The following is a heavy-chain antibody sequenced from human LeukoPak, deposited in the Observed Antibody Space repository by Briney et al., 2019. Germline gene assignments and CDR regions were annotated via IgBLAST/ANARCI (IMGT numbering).Heavy chain of an antibody. CDR3: ARDISRGDLFWDY. CDR1: GFTFSSYG. J-gene: IGHJ4*02. D-gene: IGHD3-10*01. Sequence: SGGSLRLSCAASGFTFSSYGMHWVRQAPGKGLEWVAVISYDGSNKYYADSVKGRFTISRDNSKNTLYLQMNSLRAEDTAVYYCARDISRGDLFWDYWGQGTLVTVSS. CDR2: ISYDGSNK. V-gene: IGHV3-30*03.